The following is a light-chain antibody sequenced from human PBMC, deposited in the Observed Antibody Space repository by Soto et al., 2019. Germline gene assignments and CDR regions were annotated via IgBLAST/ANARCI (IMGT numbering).Light chain of an antibody. CDR3: SSYTSSSTPLV. J-gene: IGLJ1*01. V-gene: IGLV2-14*01. CDR1: SSDVGGYNY. CDR2: DVS. Sequence: QSALTQPASVSGSPGQSITISCTGTSSDVGGYNYVSWYQQHPGKAPKLMIYDVSNRPSGVSNLFSGSKSGNTASLTISGLQAEDEADYYCSSYTSSSTPLVFGTGTKLTVL.